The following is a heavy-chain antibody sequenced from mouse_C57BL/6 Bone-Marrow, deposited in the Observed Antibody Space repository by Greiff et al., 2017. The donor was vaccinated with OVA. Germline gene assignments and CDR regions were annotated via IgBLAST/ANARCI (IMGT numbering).Heavy chain of an antibody. V-gene: IGHV14-4*01. Sequence: EVQLQQSGAELVRPGASVKLSCTASGFNIKDDYMHWVKQRPEQGLEWIGWIDPENGDTEYASKFQGKATITADTSSNTAYLQLSSLTSEDTAVYYCTTYGYDSETAWFAYWGQGTLVTVSA. CDR2: IDPENGDT. D-gene: IGHD2-2*01. CDR3: TTYGYDSETAWFAY. J-gene: IGHJ3*01. CDR1: GFNIKDDY.